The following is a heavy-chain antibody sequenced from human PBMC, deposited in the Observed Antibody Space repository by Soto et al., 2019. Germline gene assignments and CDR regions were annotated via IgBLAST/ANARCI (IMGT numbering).Heavy chain of an antibody. D-gene: IGHD2-2*02. CDR3: ARAGMWYQLLYIFSRFYYYGMDV. CDR1: GFTFSSYA. Sequence: LRLSCAASGFTFSSYAMHWVRQAPGKGLEWVAVISYDGSNKYYADSVKGRFTISRDNSKNTLYLQMNSLRAEDTAVYYCARAGMWYQLLYIFSRFYYYGMDVWGQGTTVTVSS. CDR2: ISYDGSNK. V-gene: IGHV3-30-3*01. J-gene: IGHJ6*02.